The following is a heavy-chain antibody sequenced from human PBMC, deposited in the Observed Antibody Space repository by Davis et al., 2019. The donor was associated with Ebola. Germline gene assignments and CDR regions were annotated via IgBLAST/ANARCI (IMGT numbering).Heavy chain of an antibody. Sequence: AASVKVSCKPSGGTFTRTSVAWVRQAPGQGLEWMGGINPFATSANYAQKFRGRLVITADAPTSTIYMQLNNLRSEDTAIYYCARDRDCGKTMCFAEPPAFDDWGQGTLVTVSS. CDR1: GGTFTRTS. V-gene: IGHV1-69*13. CDR3: ARDRDCGKTMCFAEPPAFDD. CDR2: INPFATSA. D-gene: IGHD2-21*01. J-gene: IGHJ4*02.